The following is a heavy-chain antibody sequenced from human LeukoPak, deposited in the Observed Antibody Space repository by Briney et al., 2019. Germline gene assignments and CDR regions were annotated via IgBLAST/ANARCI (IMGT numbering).Heavy chain of an antibody. CDR3: APLRLGELSLDDH. CDR1: GGPISSGDYY. J-gene: IGHJ4*02. V-gene: IGHV4-31*03. CDR2: IYYSGSS. Sequence: SETLSLTCIVSGGPISSGDYYWSWIRQHPGKGLEWIGYIYYSGSSYYNPSLKSRVTISVDTSKNQFSLKLSSVTAADTAVYYCAPLRLGELSLDDHWGQGTLVTVSS. D-gene: IGHD3-16*02.